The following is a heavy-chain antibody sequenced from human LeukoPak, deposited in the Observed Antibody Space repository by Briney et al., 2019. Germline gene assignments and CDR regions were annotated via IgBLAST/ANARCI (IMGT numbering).Heavy chain of an antibody. J-gene: IGHJ4*02. CDR2: INHSGST. CDR3: ARGSYGSGSYSPYFDY. CDR1: GGSFSGYY. Sequence: SETLSLTCAVYGGSFSGYYWSWIRQPPGKGLEWIEEINHSGSTNYNPSLKSRVTISVDTSKNQFSLKLSSVTAADTAVYYCARGSYGSGSYSPYFDYWGQGTLVTVSS. V-gene: IGHV4-34*01. D-gene: IGHD3-10*01.